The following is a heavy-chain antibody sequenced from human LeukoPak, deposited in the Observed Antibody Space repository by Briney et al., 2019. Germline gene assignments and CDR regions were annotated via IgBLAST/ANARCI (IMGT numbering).Heavy chain of an antibody. V-gene: IGHV3-74*01. D-gene: IGHD1-26*01. CDR2: INSGGSWT. CDR1: GNYW. Sequence: QPGGSLRLSCAASGNYWMHWVRQVPGKGLVWVSHINSGGSWTSYADSVKGRFTISRDNSKNTLFLQMNSLRAEDMAVYYCARIEWERLGRAFDIWGQGTMVTVSS. J-gene: IGHJ3*02. CDR3: ARIEWERLGRAFDI.